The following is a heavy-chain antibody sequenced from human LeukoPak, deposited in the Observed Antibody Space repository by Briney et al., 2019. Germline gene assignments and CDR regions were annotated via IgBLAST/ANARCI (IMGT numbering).Heavy chain of an antibody. CDR3: ARAPGYSYGSGSHVYYYYGMDV. CDR1: GFTVSSNY. Sequence: PGGSLRLSCAASGFTVSSNYMSWVRQAPGKGLEWVSVIYNGGSTYYADSVKGRFTISRDNSKNTLYLQMNSLRAEDTAVYYCARAPGYSYGSGSHVYYYYGMDVWGQGTTVTVSS. D-gene: IGHD5-18*01. J-gene: IGHJ6*02. V-gene: IGHV3-53*01. CDR2: IYNGGST.